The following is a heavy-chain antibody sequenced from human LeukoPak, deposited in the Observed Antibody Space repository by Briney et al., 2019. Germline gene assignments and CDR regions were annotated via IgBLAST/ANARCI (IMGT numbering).Heavy chain of an antibody. Sequence: ASVKVSCKASGYTVTGYYMHWVRQAPERGLEWMGWMNPNSGDTNYAEIFQDRVTMTRDTSISTAYMELSSLRSDDSAVYFCSRASTMAAPGAMPNDLWGQGTLVTVSS. V-gene: IGHV1-2*02. CDR2: MNPNSGDT. D-gene: IGHD6-13*01. J-gene: IGHJ5*02. CDR3: SRASTMAAPGAMPNDL. CDR1: GYTVTGYY.